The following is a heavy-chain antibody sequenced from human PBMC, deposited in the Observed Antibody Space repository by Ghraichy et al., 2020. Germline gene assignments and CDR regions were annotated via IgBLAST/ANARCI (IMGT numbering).Heavy chain of an antibody. D-gene: IGHD2-2*01. CDR3: ARAPRVLVYCSSTSCQTREYYYYGMDV. CDR2: TRNKANSYTT. CDR1: GFTFSDHY. J-gene: IGHJ6*02. V-gene: IGHV3-72*01. Sequence: GGSLRLSCAASGFTFSDHYMDWVCQAPGKGLEWVGRTRNKANSYTTEYAASVKGRFTISRDDSKNSLYLQMNSLKTEDTAVYYCARAPRVLVYCSSTSCQTREYYYYGMDVWGQGTTVTVSS.